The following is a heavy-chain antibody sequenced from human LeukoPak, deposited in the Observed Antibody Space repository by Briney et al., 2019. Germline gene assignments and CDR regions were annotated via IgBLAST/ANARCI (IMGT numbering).Heavy chain of an antibody. CDR1: GFTFSSYG. D-gene: IGHD3-22*01. V-gene: IGHV3-33*01. J-gene: IGHJ3*02. CDR2: IWYDGSNK. CDR3: ARAGYYYDSSGLDAFDI. Sequence: PGGSLRLSCAASGFTFSSYGMHWVRQAPGKGLEWVAVIWYDGSNKYYADSVKGRFTISRDNSKNTLYLQMNSLRAEDTAVYYCARAGYYYDSSGLDAFDIRGQGTMVTVSS.